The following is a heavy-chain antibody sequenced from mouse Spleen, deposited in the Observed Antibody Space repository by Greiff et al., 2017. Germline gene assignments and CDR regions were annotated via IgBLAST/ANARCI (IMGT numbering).Heavy chain of an antibody. Sequence: EVQLQQSGAELVRPGASVKLSCTASGFNFTDYYMHWVKQRPEQGLEWIGRIDPEDGDTEYAPKFQGKATMTADTSSNTAYLQLSSLTSEDTAVYYCTTTVVPYAMDYWGQGTSVTVSS. CDR1: GFNFTDYY. CDR3: TTTVVPYAMDY. J-gene: IGHJ4*01. CDR2: IDPEDGDT. D-gene: IGHD1-1*01. V-gene: IGHV14-1*01.